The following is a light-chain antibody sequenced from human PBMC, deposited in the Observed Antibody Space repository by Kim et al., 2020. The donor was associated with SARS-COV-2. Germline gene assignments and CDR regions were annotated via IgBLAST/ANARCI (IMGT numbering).Light chain of an antibody. CDR1: QSVSSN. V-gene: IGKV3-15*01. J-gene: IGKJ2*01. Sequence: EIVMTQSPATLSVSPGERATLSCRASQSVSSNLAWYQQKPGQAPSLLIYGASTRATGIPARFSGSGSGTEFTLTIGSLQSEDFAVYYCQHYNSWPRTFGQGTKLEI. CDR3: QHYNSWPRT. CDR2: GAS.